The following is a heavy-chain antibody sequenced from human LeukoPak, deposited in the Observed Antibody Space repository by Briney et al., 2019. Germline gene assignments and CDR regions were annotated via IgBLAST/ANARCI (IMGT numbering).Heavy chain of an antibody. CDR3: TIGIMRQWLACHDY. CDR1: GFTFGDYA. V-gene: IGHV3-49*03. CDR2: IRSKAYGGTT. D-gene: IGHD6-19*01. J-gene: IGHJ4*02. Sequence: PGGSLRLSCTASGFTFGDYAMSWFRQAPGKGLEWVGFIRSKAYGGTTEYAASVKGRFTISRDDSKSIAYLQMNSLKTEDTAVYYCTIGIMRQWLACHDYWGQGTLVTVSS.